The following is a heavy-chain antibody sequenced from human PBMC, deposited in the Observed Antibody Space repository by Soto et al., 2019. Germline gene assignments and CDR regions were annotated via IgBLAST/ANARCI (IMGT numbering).Heavy chain of an antibody. CDR2: ISYDGSNK. Sequence: QVQLVESGGGVVQPGRSLRLSCAASGFTFSSYAMHWVRQAPGKGLEWVAVISYDGSNKYYADSVKGRFTISRDNSKNTLYQQMNSLRAEDTAVYYCASSIAAAGTAYWGQGTLVTVSS. V-gene: IGHV3-30-3*01. J-gene: IGHJ4*02. CDR3: ASSIAAAGTAY. D-gene: IGHD6-13*01. CDR1: GFTFSSYA.